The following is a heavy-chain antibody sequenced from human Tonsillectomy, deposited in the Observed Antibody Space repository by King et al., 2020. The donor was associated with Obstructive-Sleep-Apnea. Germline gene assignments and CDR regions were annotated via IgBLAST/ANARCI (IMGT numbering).Heavy chain of an antibody. Sequence: LPLQESGPGLVKPSETLSLTCTVSGGSISSNTYYWGWIRQPPGKGLEWIANIHHSGSTFYNPSLKSRVTISVDTSKNQFSLMLSSVTAADTAVYYCARHVHGSASYCYYGMDVWGQGTTVTVSS. CDR3: ARHVHGSASYCYYGMDV. CDR2: IHHSGST. J-gene: IGHJ6*02. CDR1: GGSISSNTYY. V-gene: IGHV4-39*01. D-gene: IGHD3-10*01.